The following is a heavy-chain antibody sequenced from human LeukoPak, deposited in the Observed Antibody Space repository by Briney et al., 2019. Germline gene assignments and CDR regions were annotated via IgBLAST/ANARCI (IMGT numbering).Heavy chain of an antibody. V-gene: IGHV3-33*01. D-gene: IGHD3-22*01. J-gene: IGHJ6*02. CDR2: IWSDGSNK. CDR1: GFTFRSHG. Sequence: PGGSLRLSCAASGFTFRSHGMHWVRQAPGKGLEWVAVIWSDGSNKYYADSVKGRFTISRDNSKNTLYLQMNSLRAEDTAIYHCARVGGDSSGNYGMDVWGQGTTVAVSS. CDR3: ARVGGDSSGNYGMDV.